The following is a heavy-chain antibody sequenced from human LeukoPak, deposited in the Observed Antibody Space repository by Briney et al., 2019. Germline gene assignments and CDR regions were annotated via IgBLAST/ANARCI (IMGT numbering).Heavy chain of an antibody. D-gene: IGHD3-10*01. J-gene: IGHJ4*02. CDR1: GFTFSSYS. CDR2: ISSSSYI. CDR3: AKTPLWFGDLTDY. Sequence: GGSLRLSCAASGFTFSSYSMNWVRQAPGKGLEWVSSISSSSYIYYADSVKGRFTISRDNSKNTLYLQMNSLRAEDTAVYYCAKTPLWFGDLTDYWGQGTLVTVSS. V-gene: IGHV3-21*04.